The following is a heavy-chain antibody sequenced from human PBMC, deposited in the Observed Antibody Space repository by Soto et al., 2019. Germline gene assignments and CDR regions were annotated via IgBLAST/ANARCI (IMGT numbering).Heavy chain of an antibody. J-gene: IGHJ2*01. Sequence: HPGGSLRLSCAASGFTFSSYWMHWVRQAPGKGLVWVSRINSDGSSTSYADSVKGRFTISRDNAKNTLYLQMNSLRAEDTAVYYCARTPSGATMDRGPYYYFDLWGRGTLVTVSS. CDR3: ARTPSGATMDRGPYYYFDL. CDR1: GFTFSSYW. V-gene: IGHV3-74*01. CDR2: INSDGSST. D-gene: IGHD3-10*01.